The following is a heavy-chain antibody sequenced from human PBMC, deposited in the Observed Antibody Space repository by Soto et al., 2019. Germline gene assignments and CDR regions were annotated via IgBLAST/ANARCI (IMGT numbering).Heavy chain of an antibody. J-gene: IGHJ4*02. CDR3: ARADSSGWNYFDY. CDR1: GGSITSAGFS. Sequence: QVQLQESGPRLVRPSQTLSLTCSVSGGSITSAGFSWGWIRHLPGKGLEWIGHIHYSGSTYYNPSLKSRLTISADTSKNHFSLNLNSVTAADTALYYCARADSSGWNYFDYWGQGTLVTVS. D-gene: IGHD6-19*01. CDR2: IHYSGST. V-gene: IGHV4-31*03.